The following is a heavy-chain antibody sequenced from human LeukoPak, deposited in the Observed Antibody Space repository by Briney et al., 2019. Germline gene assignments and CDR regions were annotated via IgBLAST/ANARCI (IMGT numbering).Heavy chain of an antibody. D-gene: IGHD3-10*01. V-gene: IGHV4-38-2*01. CDR3: ARSGPEWYYGSGYAFDI. CDR1: GYSISSGYY. J-gene: IGHJ3*02. CDR2: IYHSGST. Sequence: PSETLSLTCAVSGYSISSGYYWGWIRQPPGKGLEWIGSIYHSGSTYYNPSLKSRVTISVDTSKNQFSPKLSSVTAADTAVYYCARSGPEWYYGSGYAFDIWGQGTMVTVSS.